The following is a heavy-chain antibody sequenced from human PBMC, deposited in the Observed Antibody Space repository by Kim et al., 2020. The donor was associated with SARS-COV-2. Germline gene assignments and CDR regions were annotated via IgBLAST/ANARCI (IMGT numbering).Heavy chain of an antibody. D-gene: IGHD1-7*01. CDR3: ARISKRAPWNYFSGYFDY. J-gene: IGHJ4*02. V-gene: IGHV4-34*01. CDR2: INHSGST. Sequence: SETLSLTCAVYGGSFSGYYWSWNRQPPGKGLEWIGEINHSGSTNYNPSLKSRVTISVDTSKNQFSLKLSSVTAADTAVYYCARISKRAPWNYFSGYFDYWGQGTLVTVSS. CDR1: GGSFSGYY.